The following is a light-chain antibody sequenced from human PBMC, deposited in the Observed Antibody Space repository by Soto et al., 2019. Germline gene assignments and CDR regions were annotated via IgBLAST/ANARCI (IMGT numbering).Light chain of an antibody. CDR1: QSISSW. V-gene: IGKV1-5*03. J-gene: IGKJ1*01. CDR2: KAS. Sequence: DIQMTQSPSTLSASVGDRVTITCRASQSISSWLAWYQQKPGKAPKLLIYKASSLESGVPARFSGSGSGTEFTLTISSLQPDDFAAYYCQQYNSTHRTFGQGTKVEIK. CDR3: QQYNSTHRT.